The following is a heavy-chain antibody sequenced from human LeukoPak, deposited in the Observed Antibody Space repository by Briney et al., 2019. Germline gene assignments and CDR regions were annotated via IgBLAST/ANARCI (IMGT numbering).Heavy chain of an antibody. CDR1: GGSISSSSYF. D-gene: IGHD1-26*01. J-gene: IGHJ5*02. CDR2: IYYSGSS. Sequence: SETLSLTCTVSGGSISSSSYFWGWIRQPPEKGLEWIGSIYYSGSSYYNPSLKSRVTISVDTSKNQFSLKLSSVTAADTAVYYCARDREGATGSWFDPWGQGTLVTVSS. V-gene: IGHV4-39*07. CDR3: ARDREGATGSWFDP.